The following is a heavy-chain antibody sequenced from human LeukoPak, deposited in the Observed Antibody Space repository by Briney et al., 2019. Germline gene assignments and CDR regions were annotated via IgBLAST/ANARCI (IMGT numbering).Heavy chain of an antibody. CDR1: GFTSSSYW. D-gene: IGHD1-26*01. CDR3: TRGDFYVGAQDY. V-gene: IGHV3-74*01. Sequence: GGSLRLSCAASGFTSSSYWMHWVRHAPGKGLVWVSRINSDGSDTSYADSVKGRFTISRDNAKNTLYLQMNSLGAGDTAVYYCTRGDFYVGAQDYWGQGTLVAVSS. J-gene: IGHJ4*02. CDR2: INSDGSDT.